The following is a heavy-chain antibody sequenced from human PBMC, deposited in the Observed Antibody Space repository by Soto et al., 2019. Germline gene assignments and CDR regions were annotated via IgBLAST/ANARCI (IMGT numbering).Heavy chain of an antibody. V-gene: IGHV1-2*04. J-gene: IGHJ6*02. CDR3: ARDVGSSWYINYYYGMDV. Sequence: XSVKVSCKASVYTFTGYYMHWVRQAPGQGLEWMGWINPNSGGTNYAQKFQGWVTMTRDTSISTAYMELSRLRSDDTAVYYCARDVGSSWYINYYYGMDVWGQGTTVTVSS. CDR2: INPNSGGT. CDR1: VYTFTGYY. D-gene: IGHD6-13*01.